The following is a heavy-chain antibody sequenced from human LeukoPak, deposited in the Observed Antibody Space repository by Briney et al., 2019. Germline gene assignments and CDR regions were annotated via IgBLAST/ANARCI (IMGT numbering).Heavy chain of an antibody. CDR2: IIPIFGTA. CDR1: GGTFSSYA. Sequence: SVKVSCKASGGTFSSYAISWGRQAPGQGLEWMGGIIPIFGTANYAQKFQGRVTITADKSTSTAYMELSSLRSEDTAVYYCARLSEILTGYYGYWGQGTLVTVSS. J-gene: IGHJ4*02. D-gene: IGHD3-9*01. CDR3: ARLSEILTGYYGY. V-gene: IGHV1-69*06.